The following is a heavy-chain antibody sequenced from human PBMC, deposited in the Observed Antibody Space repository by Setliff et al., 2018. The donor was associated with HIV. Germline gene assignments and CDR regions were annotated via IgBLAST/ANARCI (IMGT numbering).Heavy chain of an antibody. CDR2: IHHSGNT. CDR1: GASISSGSHF. V-gene: IGHV4-39*01. Sequence: SETLSLTCTVSGASISSGSHFWGWIRQPPGKGLEWIANIHHSGNTYYNPSLKSRVIISVDTSNNQISLKLTSVTAADTAVYYCTIPASSLAPNWGRGTQVTVSS. J-gene: IGHJ4*02. CDR3: TIPASSLAPN.